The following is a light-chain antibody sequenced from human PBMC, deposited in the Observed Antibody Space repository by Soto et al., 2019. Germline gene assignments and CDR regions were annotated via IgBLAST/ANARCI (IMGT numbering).Light chain of an antibody. J-gene: IGKJ1*01. V-gene: IGKV3-20*01. CDR1: QSVSSSY. CDR3: QHYGNSPGT. CDR2: GAS. Sequence: EIVLTQSPGTLSLSPGQRATLSCRASQSVSSSYLAWYQQKPGQAPRLLIYGASSRATDIPDRFGGSGSGTDFTLTISRLESEDFAVYYCQHYGNSPGTFGQGTKVEIK.